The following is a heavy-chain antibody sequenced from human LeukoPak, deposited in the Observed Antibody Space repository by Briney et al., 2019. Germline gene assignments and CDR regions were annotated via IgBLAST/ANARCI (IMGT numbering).Heavy chain of an antibody. CDR2: IYRGDKT. D-gene: IGHD3-10*01. Sequence: GGSLRLSCAASGFTVSNNYINWVRQAPGKGLEWVSIIYRGDKTNYADSVKGRFTISRDNSKSTLYLVMNSLRAGDTAVYYCAKEDGNYGSGRYYYFDYWGQGTLVTVSS. CDR1: GFTVSNNY. CDR3: AKEDGNYGSGRYYYFDY. J-gene: IGHJ4*02. V-gene: IGHV3-53*01.